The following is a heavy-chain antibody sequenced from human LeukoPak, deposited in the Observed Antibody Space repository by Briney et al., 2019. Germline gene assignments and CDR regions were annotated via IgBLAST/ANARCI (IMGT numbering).Heavy chain of an antibody. Sequence: SETLSLTCTVSGGSISSYYWSWIRQPPGKGLEWIGYIYYSGSTYYNPSLKSRVTISVDTSKNQFSLKLSSVTAADTAVYYCARTVTPALDYWGQGTLVTVSS. D-gene: IGHD4-17*01. J-gene: IGHJ4*02. CDR1: GGSISSYY. CDR2: IYYSGST. CDR3: ARTVTPALDY. V-gene: IGHV4-59*08.